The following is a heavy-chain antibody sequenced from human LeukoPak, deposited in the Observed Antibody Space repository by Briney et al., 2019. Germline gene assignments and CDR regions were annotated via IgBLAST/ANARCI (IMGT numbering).Heavy chain of an antibody. CDR2: ITPLFGTA. CDR3: ARVGGHCSGGSCYAENNWFDP. CDR1: GGTFSKYT. D-gene: IGHD2-15*01. J-gene: IGHJ5*02. V-gene: IGHV1-69*13. Sequence: SVKVSCKASGGTFSKYTISWVRQRPGQGLEWMGGITPLFGTANYAQKFQGRVTITADESASTAYMELSSLRSEDTAVYYCARVGGHCSGGSCYAENNWFDPWGQGTLVTVSS.